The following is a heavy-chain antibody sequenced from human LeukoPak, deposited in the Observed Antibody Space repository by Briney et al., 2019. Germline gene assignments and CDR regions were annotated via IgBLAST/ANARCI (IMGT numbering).Heavy chain of an antibody. J-gene: IGHJ6*02. CDR2: ISAYNGNT. CDR3: ARDGILWFGELLYFVRARDYYYGMDV. D-gene: IGHD3-10*01. CDR1: GGTFSSYA. V-gene: IGHV1-18*01. Sequence: ASVKVSCKASGGTFSSYAISWVRQAPGQGLEWMGWISAYNGNTNYAQKLQGRVTMTTDTSTSTAYMELRSLRSDDTAVYYCARDGILWFGELLYFVRARDYYYGMDVWGQGTTVTVSS.